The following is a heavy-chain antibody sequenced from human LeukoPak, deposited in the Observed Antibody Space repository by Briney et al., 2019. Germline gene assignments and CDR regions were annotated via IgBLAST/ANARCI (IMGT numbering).Heavy chain of an antibody. CDR3: ARDYILPLETDNGDGFAI. D-gene: IGHD3-3*02. CDR1: GYTFRQYS. V-gene: IGHV1-18*01. CDR2: VSPSHSTR. Sequence: ASVKVSCKASGYTFRQYSISWVRQAPGKGLEWMGWVSPSHSTRVYAQEFQGRVTMTADTNTNTVSMELRSLRSDDTAVYFCARDYILPLETDNGDGFAIWGQGTVVTVSS. J-gene: IGHJ3*02.